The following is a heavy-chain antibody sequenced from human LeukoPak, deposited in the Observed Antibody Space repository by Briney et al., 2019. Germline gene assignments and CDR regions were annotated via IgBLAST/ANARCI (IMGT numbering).Heavy chain of an antibody. Sequence: PGGSLRLSCAASGFTFDDYAMHWVRQAPGKGLEWVSGISWNSGSTGYADPVKGRFFISRDNAQNSLYLQMNSLRAEDTALYYCAEVTCSGGSCQEYFQDWGQGTLVTVSS. J-gene: IGHJ1*01. V-gene: IGHV3-9*01. CDR2: ISWNSGST. D-gene: IGHD2-15*01. CDR1: GFTFDDYA. CDR3: AEVTCSGGSCQEYFQD.